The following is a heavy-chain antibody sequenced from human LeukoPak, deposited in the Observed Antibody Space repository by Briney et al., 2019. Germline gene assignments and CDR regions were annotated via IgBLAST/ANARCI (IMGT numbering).Heavy chain of an antibody. V-gene: IGHV1-69*04. D-gene: IGHD4-11*01. Sequence: SVKVSCKASGGTFSSYAISWVRQAPGQGLEWMGRIIPILGIANYAQKFQGRVTITADKSTSTAHMELSSLRSEDTAVYYCARGLPFDYWGQGTLVTVSS. CDR3: ARGLPFDY. CDR2: IIPILGIA. J-gene: IGHJ4*02. CDR1: GGTFSSYA.